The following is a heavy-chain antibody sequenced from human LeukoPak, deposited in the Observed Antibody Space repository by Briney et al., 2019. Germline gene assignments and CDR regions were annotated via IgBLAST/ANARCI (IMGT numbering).Heavy chain of an antibody. Sequence: PRGSLRLSCAASGFTFSIYAMSWVRQAPGKGLQWVSSITSRGESTWYVDSVKGRFTITRDNSENTLYLQMHSLRAEDTAVYYCAKDRPNYYGSDGHYYRRDGDYWGRGTLVSVSS. CDR3: AKDRPNYYGSDGHYYRRDGDY. CDR1: GFTFSIYA. V-gene: IGHV3-23*01. D-gene: IGHD3-22*01. CDR2: ITSRGEST. J-gene: IGHJ4*02.